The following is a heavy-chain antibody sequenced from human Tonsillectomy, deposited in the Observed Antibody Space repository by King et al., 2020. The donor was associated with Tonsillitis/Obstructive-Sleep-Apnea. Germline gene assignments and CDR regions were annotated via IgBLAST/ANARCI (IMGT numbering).Heavy chain of an antibody. CDR1: GYSFTSYW. CDR3: ARLFSDGGYYGAMDY. D-gene: IGHD1-26*01. Sequence: EVQLVESGAEVKKPGESLKISCTGSGYSFTSYWIGWVRQMPGKGLEWMGIIYPGDSDTRYSPSFQGQVTISADKSISTAYLQWSSLTASDTAMYYCARLFSDGGYYGAMDYWGQGTRGTVSS. CDR2: IYPGDSDT. V-gene: IGHV5-51*03. J-gene: IGHJ4*02.